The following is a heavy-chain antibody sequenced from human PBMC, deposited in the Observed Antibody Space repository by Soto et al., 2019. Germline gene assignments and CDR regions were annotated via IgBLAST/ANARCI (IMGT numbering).Heavy chain of an antibody. Sequence: GGSLRLSCTSSGFTSTDHALTWFRQAPGKGLEWVAFSTSHSYGGTTDYAASVKGRFTISRDDSKSIAYLQMNSLQIADTAIYYCARDGDYYGMDVWGQGTTVTVSS. D-gene: IGHD3-3*01. J-gene: IGHJ6*02. V-gene: IGHV3-49*03. CDR3: ARDGDYYGMDV. CDR1: GFTSTDHA. CDR2: STSHSYGGTT.